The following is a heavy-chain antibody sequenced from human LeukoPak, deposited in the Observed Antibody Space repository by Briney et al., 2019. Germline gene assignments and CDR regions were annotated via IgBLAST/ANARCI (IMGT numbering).Heavy chain of an antibody. CDR1: GYTFTSYA. J-gene: IGHJ3*02. D-gene: IGHD2-2*01. CDR2: INAGNGNT. CDR3: ARVLSYCSSTSCFDAFDI. Sequence: ASVKVSCKASGYTFTSYAMHWVRQAPGQRLEWMGWINAGNGNTKYSQKFQGRVTITRDTSASTAYMELSSLRSEDTAVYYCARVLSYCSSTSCFDAFDIWGRGTMVTVSS. V-gene: IGHV1-3*01.